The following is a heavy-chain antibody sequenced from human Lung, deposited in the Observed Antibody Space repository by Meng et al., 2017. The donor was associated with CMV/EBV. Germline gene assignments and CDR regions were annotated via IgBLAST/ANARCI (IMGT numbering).Heavy chain of an antibody. CDR3: ARARLSSRSMDF. Sequence: SXTXSLXCAVYGESLSGYYWTWIRQPPGKGLEWIGEISHSGTTNYNPSLKSRVFISVDTSKNQLSLNLTPVTAADTAVYYCARARLSSRSMDFWGQGTPVNVSS. J-gene: IGHJ6*02. D-gene: IGHD2/OR15-2a*01. CDR2: ISHSGTT. V-gene: IGHV4-34*01. CDR1: GESLSGYY.